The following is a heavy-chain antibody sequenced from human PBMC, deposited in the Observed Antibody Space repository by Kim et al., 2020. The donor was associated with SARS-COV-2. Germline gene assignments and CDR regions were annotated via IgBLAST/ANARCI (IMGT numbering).Heavy chain of an antibody. Sequence: NPTLKSPVTISVDTSRNQFSLKLGSVTDAGTAVYYCARPNTIFGVPSSLDPWGQGTLVTVSS. V-gene: IGHV4-39*01. CDR3: ARPNTIFGVPSSLDP. D-gene: IGHD3-3*01. J-gene: IGHJ5*02.